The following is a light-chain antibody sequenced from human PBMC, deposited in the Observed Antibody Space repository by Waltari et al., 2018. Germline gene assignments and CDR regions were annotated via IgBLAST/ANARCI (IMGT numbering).Light chain of an antibody. CDR3: SSYTSSSTYVV. V-gene: IGLV2-14*01. CDR2: EVS. Sequence: QSALTQPASVSGSPGQSITIPCTGPSSDVGGYNYVPWYQQHPGKAPKLMIYEVSNRPSGVSNRFSGSKSGNTASLTISGLQAEDEADYYCSSYTSSSTYVVFGGGTKLTVL. J-gene: IGLJ2*01. CDR1: SSDVGGYNY.